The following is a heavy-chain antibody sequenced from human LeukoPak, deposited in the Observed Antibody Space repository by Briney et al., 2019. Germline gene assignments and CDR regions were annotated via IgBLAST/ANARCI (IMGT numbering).Heavy chain of an antibody. J-gene: IGHJ4*02. CDR1: GFTFSSYA. D-gene: IGHD3-10*01. Sequence: GGSLRLSCAASGFTFSSYAMSWVRQAPGKGLEWVSAISGSGGSTYYADSVKGRFTISRDNSKNTLYLQMNSLRAEGTAVYYCAKATATNYYGSGSYYYWGQGTLVTVSS. V-gene: IGHV3-23*01. CDR3: AKATATNYYGSGSYYY. CDR2: ISGSGGST.